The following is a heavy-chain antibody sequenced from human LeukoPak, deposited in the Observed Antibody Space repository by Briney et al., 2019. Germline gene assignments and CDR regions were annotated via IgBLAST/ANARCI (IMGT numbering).Heavy chain of an antibody. CDR1: GGSISSYY. CDR2: IYYSGST. V-gene: IGHV4-59*08. D-gene: IGHD3-10*01. CDR3: ARHGAYGSGSNYYDY. J-gene: IGHJ4*02. Sequence: SETLSLTCTVSGGSISSYYWSWIRQPPGKGPEWIGYIYYSGSTNYNPSLKSRVTISVDTSKNQFSLKLSSVTVADTAVYYCARHGAYGSGSNYYDYWGQGTLVTVSS.